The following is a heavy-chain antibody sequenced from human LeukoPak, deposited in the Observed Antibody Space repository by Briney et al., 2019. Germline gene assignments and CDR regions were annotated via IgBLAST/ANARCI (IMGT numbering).Heavy chain of an antibody. CDR3: AKYPSDSSGYYLGAAFDI. CDR1: GFTFSSYA. J-gene: IGHJ3*02. Sequence: PGGSLRLSCAASGFTFSSYAMSWVRQAPGKGLEWVSAISGSGGSTYYADSVKGRFTISRDNSKNTLYLQMNSLRAEDTAVYYCAKYPSDSSGYYLGAAFDIWGQGTMVTVSS. CDR2: ISGSGGST. D-gene: IGHD3-22*01. V-gene: IGHV3-23*01.